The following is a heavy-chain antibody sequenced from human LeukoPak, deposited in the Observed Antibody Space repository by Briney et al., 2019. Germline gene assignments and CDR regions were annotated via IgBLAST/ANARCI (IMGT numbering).Heavy chain of an antibody. D-gene: IGHD6-19*01. J-gene: IGHJ4*02. CDR2: IIPILGIA. Sequence: GASVKVSCKASGGTFSSYAISWVRQAPEQGLEWMGRIIPILGIANYAQKFQGRVTITADKSTSTAYMELSSLGSEDTAVYYCATDPPSGGQWLAPAWFGYWGQGTLVTVSS. V-gene: IGHV1-69*04. CDR1: GGTFSSYA. CDR3: ATDPPSGGQWLAPAWFGY.